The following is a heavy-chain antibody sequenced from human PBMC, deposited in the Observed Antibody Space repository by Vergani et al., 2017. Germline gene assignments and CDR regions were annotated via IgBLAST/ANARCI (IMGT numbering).Heavy chain of an antibody. CDR3: ARGGSSSSFVYYYYMDV. CDR1: GVSISSGSYY. V-gene: IGHV4-61*02. Sequence: QVQLQESGPGLVKPLQTLSLTCTVSGVSISSGSYYWSWIRQPAGKGLEWIGRIYTSGSTNYNPSLKSRVTISVETSKNQFSLKLSSVTAADTAVYYCARGGSSSSFVYYYYMDVWGKGTTVTVSS. CDR2: IYTSGST. D-gene: IGHD6-6*01. J-gene: IGHJ6*03.